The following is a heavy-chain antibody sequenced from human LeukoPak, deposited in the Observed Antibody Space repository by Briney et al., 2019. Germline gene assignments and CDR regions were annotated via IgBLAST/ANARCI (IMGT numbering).Heavy chain of an antibody. V-gene: IGHV3-30*04. CDR1: GFTFSSYA. J-gene: IGHJ4*02. Sequence: WGSLRLSSASSGFTFSSYAMHWVRQAPGKGLEWVAVISYDENDKYYADSVKGRFTISRDNSKNPLFLQMNSLRAQDTAVYYCAREDGSGSYDFDYWGQGTLVTVSS. CDR3: AREDGSGSYDFDY. CDR2: ISYDENDK. D-gene: IGHD3-10*01.